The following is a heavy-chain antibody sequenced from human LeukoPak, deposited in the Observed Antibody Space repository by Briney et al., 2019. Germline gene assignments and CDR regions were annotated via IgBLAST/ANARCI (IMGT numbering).Heavy chain of an antibody. Sequence: PSETLSLTCTVSGGSISSSSYYWGWIRQPPGKGLEWIGSIYYSGSTYYNPSLKSRVTISVDTSKNQFSLKLSSVTAADTAVYYCARDFYCSSTTCNNWFDPWGQGTLVTVSS. CDR3: ARDFYCSSTTCNNWFDP. CDR1: GGSISSSSYY. CDR2: IYYSGST. D-gene: IGHD2-2*01. J-gene: IGHJ5*02. V-gene: IGHV4-39*07.